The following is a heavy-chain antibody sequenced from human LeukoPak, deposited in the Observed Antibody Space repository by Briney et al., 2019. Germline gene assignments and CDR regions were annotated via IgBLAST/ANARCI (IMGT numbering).Heavy chain of an antibody. CDR1: GFTFDEYG. V-gene: IGHV3-9*01. CDR2: ISWNSGSI. CDR3: AKDLVPAAMEGFDS. J-gene: IGHJ4*02. Sequence: GRSLRLSCAAAGFTFDEYGMHWVRQAPGKGLEWVSGISWNSGSIGYADSVKGRFIISRDNAKNSLYQQMNSLRAEDTALYYCAKDLVPAAMEGFDSWGQRTLVTVSS. D-gene: IGHD2-2*01.